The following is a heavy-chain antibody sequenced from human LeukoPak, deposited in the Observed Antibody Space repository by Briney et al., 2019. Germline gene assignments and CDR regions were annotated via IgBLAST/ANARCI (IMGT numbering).Heavy chain of an antibody. CDR3: ATGHSSGWFDY. D-gene: IGHD6-19*01. V-gene: IGHV4-59*02. Sequence: SETLSLTCTVSGGSVSSDYWSWIRQSPGTGLEWIGYIYYPTTTNYNPSLKSRVTMSLDTSKNHFSLDLTSVTGADTAVYFCATGHSSGWFDYWGQETRVTVSS. J-gene: IGHJ4*02. CDR2: IYYPTTT. CDR1: GGSVSSDY.